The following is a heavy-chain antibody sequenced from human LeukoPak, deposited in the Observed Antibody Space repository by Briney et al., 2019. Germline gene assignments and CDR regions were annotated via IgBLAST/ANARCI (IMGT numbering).Heavy chain of an antibody. CDR1: GYTFTGYY. J-gene: IGHJ6*03. D-gene: IGHD5-12*01. CDR3: ARDSGYDSHYYYMDV. Sequence: ASVKVSCKASGYTFTGYYMHWVRQAPGQGLEWMGWINPNSGGTNYAQKFQGRVTMTRDTSISTAYMELSRLRSDDTAVYYCARDSGYDSHYYYMDVWGKGTTVTVSS. V-gene: IGHV1-2*02. CDR2: INPNSGGT.